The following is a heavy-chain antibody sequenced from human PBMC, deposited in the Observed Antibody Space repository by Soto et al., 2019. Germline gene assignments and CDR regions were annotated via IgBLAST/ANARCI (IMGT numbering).Heavy chain of an antibody. CDR1: GFTFSNAW. CDR3: TTTSSWDHVRIDY. CDR2: IKSKTDGGTT. Sequence: EVQLVESGGGLVKPGGSLRLSCAASGFTFSNAWMSWVREAPGKGLEWAGGIKSKTDGGTTDYAAPVKGRFTISRDDSKNTLYLQMNSLKTKDTAVYYCTTTSSWDHVRIDYLGQGTLVTVSS. J-gene: IGHJ4*02. D-gene: IGHD6-13*01. V-gene: IGHV3-15*01.